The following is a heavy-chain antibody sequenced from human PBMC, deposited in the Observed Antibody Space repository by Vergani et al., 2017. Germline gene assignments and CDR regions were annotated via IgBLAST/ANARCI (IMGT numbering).Heavy chain of an antibody. J-gene: IGHJ6*03. CDR2: IIPIFGTA. CDR3: ARAAQYSSSWYVNYYYYMAV. CDR1: GGTFSSYA. Sequence: QVQLVQSGAEVKKPGSSVKVSCKASGGTFSSYAISWVRQAPGQGLEWMGGIIPIFGTANYAQKFQGRVTITADESTSTAYMELSSLRSEDTAVYYCARAAQYSSSWYVNYYYYMAVWGKGTTVTVSS. D-gene: IGHD6-13*01. V-gene: IGHV1-69*01.